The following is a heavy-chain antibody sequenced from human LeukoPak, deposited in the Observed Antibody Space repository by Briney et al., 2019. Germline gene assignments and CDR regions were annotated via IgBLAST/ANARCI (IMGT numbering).Heavy chain of an antibody. D-gene: IGHD3-9*01. CDR1: GGTFSSYA. J-gene: IGHJ4*02. CDR3: ARDYVLRYFDWSNNYAFDH. Sequence: SVKVSCKASGGTFSSYAISWVRQAPGQGLEWMGGIIPIFGTANYAQKFQGRVTITTDESTSTAYMELSSLRSEDTAVYYCARDYVLRYFDWSNNYAFDHWGQGTLVTVSS. CDR2: IIPIFGTA. V-gene: IGHV1-69*05.